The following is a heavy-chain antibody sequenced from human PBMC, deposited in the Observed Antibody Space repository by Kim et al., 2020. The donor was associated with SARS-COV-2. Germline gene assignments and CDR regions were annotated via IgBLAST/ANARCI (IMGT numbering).Heavy chain of an antibody. D-gene: IGHD2-21*01. Sequence: GGSLRLSCAASGFAFSSYSMTWVRQAPGKGLEWVSSISRDSTFVFYVDSVKGRFTTSRDNAKSSLYLQMNSLTVEDTAMDYCVSATLAFCGDECLGHDYWGQGTLVTVSS. CDR2: ISRDSTFV. CDR1: GFAFSSYS. V-gene: IGHV3-21*01. J-gene: IGHJ4*02. CDR3: VSATLAFCGDECLGHDY.